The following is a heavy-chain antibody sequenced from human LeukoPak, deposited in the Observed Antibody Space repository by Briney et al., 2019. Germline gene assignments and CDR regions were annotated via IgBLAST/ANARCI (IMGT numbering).Heavy chain of an antibody. V-gene: IGHV4-39*07. D-gene: IGHD4-17*01. CDR3: ACDSPRRGEMKSRYDYGDYLRLGPHENFDY. Sequence: SETLSLTCTVSGGSISSSSYYWGWIRQPPGKGLEWIGSIYYSGSTYYNPSLKSRVTISVDTSKNQFSLKLSSVTAADTAVYYRACDSPRRGEMKSRYDYGDYLRLGPHENFDYWGQGTLVTVSS. CDR1: GGSISSSSYY. J-gene: IGHJ4*02. CDR2: IYYSGST.